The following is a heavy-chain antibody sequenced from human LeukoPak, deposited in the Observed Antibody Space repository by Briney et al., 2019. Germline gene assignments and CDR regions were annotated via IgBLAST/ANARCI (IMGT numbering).Heavy chain of an antibody. CDR2: ISYDGSNK. CDR1: GFTFSSYA. V-gene: IGHV3-30*04. CDR3: AKDDGGYCSSTSCYYPDY. Sequence: GGSLRLSCAASGFTFSSYAMHWVRQAPGKGLEWVAVISYDGSNKYYADSVKGRFTISRDNSKNTLYLQMNSLRAEDTAVYYCAKDDGGYCSSTSCYYPDYWGQGTLVTVSS. J-gene: IGHJ4*02. D-gene: IGHD2-2*01.